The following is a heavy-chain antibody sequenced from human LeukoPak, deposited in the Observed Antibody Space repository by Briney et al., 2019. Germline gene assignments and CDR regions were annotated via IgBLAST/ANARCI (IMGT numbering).Heavy chain of an antibody. CDR2: VSPSGNTT. D-gene: IGHD1-14*01. CDR3: ARESRYRDSFDF. V-gene: IGHV3-23*01. Sequence: AGSLRLSCAASGFTFSTYAISWVRQAPGKGLEWVSGVSPSGNTTYYPDSVKGRFAISRDNAKNTVYLQMNSVGADDTAVYYCARESRYRDSFDFWGQGTMVTVSS. J-gene: IGHJ4*02. CDR1: GFTFSTYA.